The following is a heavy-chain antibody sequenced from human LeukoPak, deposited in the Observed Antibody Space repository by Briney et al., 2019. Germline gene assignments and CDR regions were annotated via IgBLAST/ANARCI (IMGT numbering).Heavy chain of an antibody. Sequence: GRSLRLSCAASGFTFSSYAMHWVRQAPGKGLEWVAVISYDGSNKYYADSVKGRFTISRDNSKNTLYLQMNSLRAEDTAVYYCARDAAAGPGYWGQGTLVTVSS. CDR1: GFTFSSYA. D-gene: IGHD6-13*01. V-gene: IGHV3-30-3*01. J-gene: IGHJ4*02. CDR3: ARDAAAGPGY. CDR2: ISYDGSNK.